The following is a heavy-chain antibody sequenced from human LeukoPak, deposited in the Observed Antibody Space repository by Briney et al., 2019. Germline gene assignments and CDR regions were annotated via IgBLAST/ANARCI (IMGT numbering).Heavy chain of an antibody. CDR3: ARSQVYYMDV. J-gene: IGHJ6*03. Sequence: GSLRLSCAASGLTFSSYAMTWVRQPPGKGLEWIGSIYYSGSTYYNPSLKSRVTISVDTSKNQFSLKLSSVTAADTAVYYCARSQVYYMDVWGKGTTVTVSS. CDR2: IYYSGST. CDR1: GLTFSSYA. V-gene: IGHV4-39*01.